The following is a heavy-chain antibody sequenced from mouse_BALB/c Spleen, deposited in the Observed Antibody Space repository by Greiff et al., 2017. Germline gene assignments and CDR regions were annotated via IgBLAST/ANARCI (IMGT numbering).Heavy chain of an antibody. J-gene: IGHJ4*01. D-gene: IGHD2-3*01. CDR2: ISNLAYSI. V-gene: IGHV5-15*02. Sequence: EVQGVESGGGLVQPGGSRKLSCAASGFTFSDYGMAWVRQAPGKGPEWVAFISNLAYSIYYADTVTGRFTIARENAKNTLYLERSSLRSEDTAMYYCARDRGLLGEMDYWGQGTSVTVSS. CDR1: GFTFSDYG. CDR3: ARDRGLLGEMDY.